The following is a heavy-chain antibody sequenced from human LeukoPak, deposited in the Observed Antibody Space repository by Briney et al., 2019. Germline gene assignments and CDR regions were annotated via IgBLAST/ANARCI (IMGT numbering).Heavy chain of an antibody. CDR2: ISSNGVST. CDR1: GFTFSSYA. Sequence: GGSLRLSCAASGFTFSSYAMHWVRQAPGKGLEHVSAISSNGVSTYYANSVKGRFTISRDNSKNTLYFQMGSLRAEDMAVYYCARGDSSSPLYGMDVWGQGTTVTVSS. D-gene: IGHD6-19*01. CDR3: ARGDSSSPLYGMDV. J-gene: IGHJ6*02. V-gene: IGHV3-64*01.